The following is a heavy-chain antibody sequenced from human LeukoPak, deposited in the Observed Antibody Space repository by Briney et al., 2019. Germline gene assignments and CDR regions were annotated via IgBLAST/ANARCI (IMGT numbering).Heavy chain of an antibody. CDR2: ISGSGDSI. CDR1: GFTFSSYA. D-gene: IGHD1-1*01. V-gene: IGHV3-23*01. J-gene: IGHJ4*02. CDR3: ATTPFPRTVMTNDY. Sequence: GGSLRLSCAASGFTFSSYATSWVRQAPGKGLEWVSAISGSGDSIYYADSVKGRFTISRDNSKNTLGLQMNSLRAEDTAVYYCATTPFPRTVMTNDYWGQGTLVTVSS.